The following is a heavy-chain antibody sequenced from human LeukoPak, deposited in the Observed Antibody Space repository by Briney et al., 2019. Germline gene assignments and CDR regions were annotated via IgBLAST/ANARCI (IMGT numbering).Heavy chain of an antibody. Sequence: GGSLRLSCAASGFTFSPYWMHWVRQAPGKGLVWGSRINGDGSSTDYADSVKGRFTISRDNAKNTLYLQMNSLTAEDTAVYYCARDRGYQMVDPWGQGTLVTVSS. CDR1: GFTFSPYW. D-gene: IGHD5-12*01. V-gene: IGHV3-74*01. CDR2: INGDGSST. CDR3: ARDRGYQMVDP. J-gene: IGHJ5*02.